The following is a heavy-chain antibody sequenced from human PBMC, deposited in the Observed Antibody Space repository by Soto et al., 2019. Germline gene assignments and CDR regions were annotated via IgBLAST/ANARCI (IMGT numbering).Heavy chain of an antibody. D-gene: IGHD3-9*01. J-gene: IGHJ4*02. Sequence: QVQLVQSGAEVKKPGASVKLSCKASGYTFTSYYIHWVRQAPGQGLEWIGIINPNGGSTNYAHNFKGRLTVTRDPPTATVYMELGAVTSEDTAVYYCARGLGLGDYWGQGTRVTVSS. CDR2: INPNGGST. CDR1: GYTFTSYY. CDR3: ARGLGLGDY. V-gene: IGHV1-46*01.